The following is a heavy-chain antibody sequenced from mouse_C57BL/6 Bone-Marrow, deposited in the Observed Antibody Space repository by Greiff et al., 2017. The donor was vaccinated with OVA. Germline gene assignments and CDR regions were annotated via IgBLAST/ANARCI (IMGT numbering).Heavy chain of an antibody. CDR2: IYPGGGYT. CDR1: GYTFTNYW. CDR3: ARCWDGPHWYFDV. Sequence: QVQLKQSGAELVRPGTSVKMSCKASGYTFTNYWIGWAKQRPGHGLELIGDIYPGGGYTNYNEKFKGKATLTADKSSSTAYMQFSSLTSEASAIYYGARCWDGPHWYFDVWGTGTTVTVSS. J-gene: IGHJ1*03. V-gene: IGHV1-63*01. D-gene: IGHD4-1*01.